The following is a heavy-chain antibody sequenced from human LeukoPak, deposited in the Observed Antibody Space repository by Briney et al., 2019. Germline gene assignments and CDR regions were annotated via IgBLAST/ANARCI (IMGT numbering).Heavy chain of an antibody. D-gene: IGHD6-19*01. CDR2: INWNGGST. V-gene: IGHV3-20*04. CDR1: GVTFDDYG. CDR3: ARDRQWLVLGAFDI. J-gene: IGHJ3*02. Sequence: GGSLRLSCAASGVTFDDYGMSWVRQAPGKGLEWVSGINWNGGSTGYADSVKGRFTISRDNAKNSLYLQTNSLRAEDTALYYCARDRQWLVLGAFDIWGQGTMVTISS.